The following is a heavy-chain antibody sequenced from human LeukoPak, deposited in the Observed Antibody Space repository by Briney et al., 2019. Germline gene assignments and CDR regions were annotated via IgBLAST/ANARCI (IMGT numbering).Heavy chain of an antibody. CDR3: AKEHDFWSGHYDY. D-gene: IGHD3-3*01. Sequence: GGSLRLSCAASGLTFSSYAMSWVRQAPGKGLEWVSAISGSCGSTYYADSVKGRFTISRDNSKNPLYLQMNSLRAQDTAVYYCAKEHDFWSGHYDYWGQGTLVTVSS. CDR2: ISGSCGST. J-gene: IGHJ4*02. V-gene: IGHV3-23*01. CDR1: GLTFSSYA.